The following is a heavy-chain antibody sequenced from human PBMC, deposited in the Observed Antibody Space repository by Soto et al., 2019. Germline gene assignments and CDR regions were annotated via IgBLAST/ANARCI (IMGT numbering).Heavy chain of an antibody. D-gene: IGHD1-1*01. Sequence: EVQLLESGGGLVQPGGSLRLSCAVSGFIISDYGVTRVRQAPGKGLEWVSGFSGGGGGTFYADSVKGRFTISRDDPKNTAYLQMNSLGAEDTAVYYCVRWNGFGDRWGQGTLVTVSS. CDR2: FSGGGGGT. J-gene: IGHJ5*02. V-gene: IGHV3-23*01. CDR3: VRWNGFGDR. CDR1: GFIISDYG.